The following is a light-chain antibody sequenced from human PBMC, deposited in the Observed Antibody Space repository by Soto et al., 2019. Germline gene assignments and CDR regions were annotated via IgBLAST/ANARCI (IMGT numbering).Light chain of an antibody. J-gene: IGKJ1*01. CDR3: QQSYSTPWT. V-gene: IGKV1-39*01. CDR1: QSISNH. Sequence: DIPMTQSPSSLSASVGDRITITCRASQSISNHLNWYQQTQGKAPKLLIYAASSLQSGVPSRFSGSGSGTDFTLTISSLQPEDFATYYCQQSYSTPWTFGQGTKVEI. CDR2: AAS.